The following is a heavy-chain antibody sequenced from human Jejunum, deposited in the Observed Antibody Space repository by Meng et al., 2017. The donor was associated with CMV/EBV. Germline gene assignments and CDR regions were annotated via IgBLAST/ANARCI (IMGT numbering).Heavy chain of an antibody. J-gene: IGHJ5*02. Sequence: GFTFTSYSFNWVRQAPGKGLEWLSYISSTSTYIYHADSVKGRFTISRDNVKNSVYLQMNSLRAEDTAVYYCARAVDYGDPNWFDAWGQGTLVTVSS. CDR2: ISSTSTYI. V-gene: IGHV3-21*01. CDR3: ARAVDYGDPNWFDA. CDR1: GFTFTSYS. D-gene: IGHD4-17*01.